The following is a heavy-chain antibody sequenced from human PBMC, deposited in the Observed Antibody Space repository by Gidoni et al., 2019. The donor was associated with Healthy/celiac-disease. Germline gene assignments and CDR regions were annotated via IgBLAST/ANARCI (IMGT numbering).Heavy chain of an antibody. CDR1: GCTFSSYA. D-gene: IGHD2-15*01. Sequence: QVQLVESGGGVVQPGRSRRLSCAAYGCTFSSYAMHWVRQAPGKGLEWVAVISYDGSTKYYADSVKGRFPISRDNSKNTLYLQMNSLRAEDTAVYYCARVYCSGGSCPPPPYYYYGMDVWGQGTTVTVSS. CDR2: ISYDGSTK. V-gene: IGHV3-30-3*01. J-gene: IGHJ6*02. CDR3: ARVYCSGGSCPPPPYYYYGMDV.